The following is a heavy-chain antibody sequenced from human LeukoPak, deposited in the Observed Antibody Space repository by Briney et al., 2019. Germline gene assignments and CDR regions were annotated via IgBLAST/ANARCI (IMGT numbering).Heavy chain of an antibody. CDR3: ARGGGSTDYYDSSGYF. CDR1: GGSIRSYY. D-gene: IGHD3-22*01. J-gene: IGHJ4*02. Sequence: SETLSLTSTVSGGSIRSYYWSWIRQPPGKGLEWIGYIYYSGNTNYNPSLKSRVTISVDTSKNQFSLKLSSVTAADTAVYYCARGGGSTDYYDSSGYFWGQGTLVTVSS. V-gene: IGHV4-59*01. CDR2: IYYSGNT.